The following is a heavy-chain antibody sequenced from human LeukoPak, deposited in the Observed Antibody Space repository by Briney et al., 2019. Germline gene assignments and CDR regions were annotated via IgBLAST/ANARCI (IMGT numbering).Heavy chain of an antibody. J-gene: IGHJ4*02. Sequence: GGSLRLSCTASGFTFGDYAMSWLRQAPGKGLEWVSLIYSDGTTYYTDSVKGRFTISRDNSKNTLYLQMNSLRAEDTAVYYCARAGGKYSSSSGDYWGQGTLVTVSS. CDR2: IYSDGTT. V-gene: IGHV3-66*01. CDR1: GFTFGDYA. D-gene: IGHD6-6*01. CDR3: ARAGGKYSSSSGDY.